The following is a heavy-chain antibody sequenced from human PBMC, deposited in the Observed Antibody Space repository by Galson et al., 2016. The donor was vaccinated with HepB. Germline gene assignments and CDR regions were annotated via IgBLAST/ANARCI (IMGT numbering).Heavy chain of an antibody. V-gene: IGHV3-23*01. Sequence: SLRLSCAVSGFTFSSSATTYGMSWVRQAPGKGLEWVSAISSSGGSTYYAYSVKGRFTIFRDNSKNTLNLQMNSLRAEDTAVYYCAKNRYIYGYDGLDVWGQGTTVTVSS. D-gene: IGHD5-18*01. J-gene: IGHJ6*02. CDR2: ISSSGGST. CDR3: AKNRYIYGYDGLDV. CDR1: GFTFSSSA.